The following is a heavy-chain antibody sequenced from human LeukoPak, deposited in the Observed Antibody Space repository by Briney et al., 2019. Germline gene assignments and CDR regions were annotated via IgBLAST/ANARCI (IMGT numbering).Heavy chain of an antibody. CDR3: ARRSVIVVVPIFDY. J-gene: IGHJ4*02. V-gene: IGHV4-39*01. D-gene: IGHD3-22*01. CDR2: IYYSGST. Sequence: PSETLSLTCTVSGGSISSSSHYWGWIRQPPGKGLEWIGSIYYSGSTYYNPSLKSRVTISVDTSKNQFSLKLSSVTAADTAVYYCARRSVIVVVPIFDYWGQGTLVTVSS. CDR1: GGSISSSSHY.